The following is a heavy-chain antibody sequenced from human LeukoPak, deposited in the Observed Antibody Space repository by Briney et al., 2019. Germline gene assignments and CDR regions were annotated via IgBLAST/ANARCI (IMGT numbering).Heavy chain of an antibody. Sequence: SETLSLTCAVYGGSFSRYYWSWIRQPPAKGLEWIGEINHSGSTNYNPSLKSRVPISVDTSKSQFSLKLSSVTAADPAVYYCARGHSGIPRQGYYYYMDVWGKGTTVTVSS. J-gene: IGHJ6*03. V-gene: IGHV4-34*01. D-gene: IGHD1-1*01. CDR2: INHSGST. CDR3: ARGHSGIPRQGYYYYMDV. CDR1: GGSFSRYY.